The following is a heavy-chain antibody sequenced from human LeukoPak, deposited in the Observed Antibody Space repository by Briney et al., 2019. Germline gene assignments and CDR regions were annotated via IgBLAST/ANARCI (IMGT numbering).Heavy chain of an antibody. CDR1: GGTFSSYA. V-gene: IGHV1-69*04. CDR2: IIPILGIA. J-gene: IGHJ6*02. D-gene: IGHD4-23*01. CDR3: ARLGGNSGFDYCYHGMDV. Sequence: SVKVSCKASGGTFSSYAISWVRQAPGQGLEWMGRIIPILGIANYAQKFQGRVTITADKSTSTAYMELSSLRSEDTAAYYCARLGGNSGFDYCYHGMDVWGQGTTVTVSS.